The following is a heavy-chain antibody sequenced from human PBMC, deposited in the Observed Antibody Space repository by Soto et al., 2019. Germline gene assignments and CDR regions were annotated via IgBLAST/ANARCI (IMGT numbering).Heavy chain of an antibody. CDR1: GGSFSGYY. V-gene: IGHV4-34*01. CDR2: INHSGST. Sequence: PSETLSLTCAVYGGSFSGYYWSWIRQPPGKGLEWIGEINHSGSTNYNPSLKSRVTISADTSKNQFSLKLSSVTAADTAVYYCARSSSVYSRGFDPWGQGTLVTVSS. D-gene: IGHD6-6*01. CDR3: ARSSSVYSRGFDP. J-gene: IGHJ5*02.